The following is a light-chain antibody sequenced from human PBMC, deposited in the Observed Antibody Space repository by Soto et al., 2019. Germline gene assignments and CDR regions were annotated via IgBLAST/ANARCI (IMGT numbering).Light chain of an antibody. J-gene: IGKJ1*01. CDR3: HQHGGSHEE. CDR2: DAS. V-gene: IGKV3-11*01. Sequence: EIVLTQSPATLSLSPGERATLSCRASQSVSTYLAWYQQKPGQAPRLLIYDASNRATGVPERFSGSGSGTDFTLTISSLEPDDFEIYHCHQHGGSHEEFGKGTKVDI. CDR1: QSVSTY.